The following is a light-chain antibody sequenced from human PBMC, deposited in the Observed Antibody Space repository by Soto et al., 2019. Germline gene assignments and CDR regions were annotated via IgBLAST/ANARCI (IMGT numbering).Light chain of an antibody. Sequence: DIPLTQSPSTLSGSVGERVTLTGRASQTISSWLAWYQQKPGKAPKLLIYAASSLQSGVPSRFSGSGSGTDFTLTISSLQPEDFATYYCQQSYSTPRTFGQGTKVDIK. CDR1: QTISSW. CDR2: AAS. V-gene: IGKV1-39*01. CDR3: QQSYSTPRT. J-gene: IGKJ1*01.